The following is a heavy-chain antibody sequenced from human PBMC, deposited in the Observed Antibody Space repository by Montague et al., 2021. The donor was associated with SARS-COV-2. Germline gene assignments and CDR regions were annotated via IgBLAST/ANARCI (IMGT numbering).Heavy chain of an antibody. J-gene: IGHJ3*01. D-gene: IGHD3-3*01. CDR2: LDPEDGET. CDR3: ATYSISGVVIYAFAF. CDR1: GYTLSQTT. V-gene: IGHV1-24*01. Sequence: SVMVSCKVFGYTLSQTTMHWVRQAPGKGLEWMGSLDPEDGETVYTQTLQGRVAMTADSSTETAYMELTNLTSDDTAVYYCATYSISGVVIYAFAFWGQGTMVTVSS.